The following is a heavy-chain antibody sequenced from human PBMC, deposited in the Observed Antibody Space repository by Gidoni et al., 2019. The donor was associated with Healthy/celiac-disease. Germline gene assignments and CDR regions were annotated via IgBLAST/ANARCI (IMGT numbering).Heavy chain of an antibody. CDR1: GGSFSGYY. V-gene: IGHV4-34*01. Sequence: QVQLQQWGAGLLMPSETLSLTCAVYGGSFSGYYWSWIRQPPGKGLEWIGEINHSGSTNYNPSLKSRVTISVDTSKNQFSLKLSSVTAADTAVYYCASSPRYYYDRQGFDYWGQGTLVTVSS. CDR3: ASSPRYYYDRQGFDY. D-gene: IGHD3-22*01. J-gene: IGHJ4*02. CDR2: INHSGST.